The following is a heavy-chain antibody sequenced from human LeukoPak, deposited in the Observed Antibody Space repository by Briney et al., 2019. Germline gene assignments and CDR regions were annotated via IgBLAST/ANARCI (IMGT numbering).Heavy chain of an antibody. CDR2: IYHSGNT. D-gene: IGHD2-15*01. CDR3: ARVLVDCSGGSCYYFDY. Sequence: SSGTLSLTCAVSGGSISSSNWWSWVRQPPGKGLEWIGEIYHSGNTNYNPSLKSRVTISVDKSKNQFSLKLSSVTAADTAVYYCARVLVDCSGGSCYYFDYWGQGTLVTVSS. J-gene: IGHJ4*02. CDR1: GGSISSSNW. V-gene: IGHV4-4*02.